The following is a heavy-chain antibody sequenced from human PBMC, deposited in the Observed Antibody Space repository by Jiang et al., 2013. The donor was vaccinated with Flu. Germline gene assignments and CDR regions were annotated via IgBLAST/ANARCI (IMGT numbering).Heavy chain of an antibody. J-gene: IGHJ4*02. Sequence: GAEVKKPGESLKISCKGSGYSFTSYWIGWVRQMPGKGLEWMGIIYPGDSDTRYSPSFQGQVTISADKSISTAYLQWSSLKASDTAMYYCARLSMTTVTPYYFDYWGQGTLVTVSS. CDR2: IYPGDSDT. CDR1: GYSFTSYW. CDR3: ARLSMTTVTPYYFDY. V-gene: IGHV5-51*01. D-gene: IGHD4-11*01.